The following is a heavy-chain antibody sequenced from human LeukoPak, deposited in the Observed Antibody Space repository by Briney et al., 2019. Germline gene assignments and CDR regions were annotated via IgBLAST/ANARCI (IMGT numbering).Heavy chain of an antibody. V-gene: IGHV3-30*02. CDR2: IWFDGSNK. Sequence: GGSLRLSCAASGFTFNIYGMHWVRQAPGKGLEWVAFIWFDGSNKYYADSVKGRFTISRDNSKNTLYLRMNSLRAEDTAVYYCASRGITGTTSYNYFDPWGQGTLVTVSS. J-gene: IGHJ5*02. D-gene: IGHD1-7*01. CDR3: ASRGITGTTSYNYFDP. CDR1: GFTFNIYG.